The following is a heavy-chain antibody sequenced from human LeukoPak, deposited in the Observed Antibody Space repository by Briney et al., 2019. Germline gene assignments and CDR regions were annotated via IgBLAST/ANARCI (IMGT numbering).Heavy chain of an antibody. CDR3: AKTLGYCSSTSCFQYYGMDV. D-gene: IGHD2-2*01. CDR1: RFTVSSNY. Sequence: GGSLRLSCAASRFTVSSNYMSWVRQAPGKGLEWVSAISGSGGSTYYADSVKGRFTISRDNSKNTLYLQMNSLRAEDTAVYYCAKTLGYCSSTSCFQYYGMDVWGQGTTVTVSS. V-gene: IGHV3-23*01. CDR2: ISGSGGST. J-gene: IGHJ6*02.